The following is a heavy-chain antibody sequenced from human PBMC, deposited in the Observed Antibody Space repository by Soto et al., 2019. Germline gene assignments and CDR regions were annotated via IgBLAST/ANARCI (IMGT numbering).Heavy chain of an antibody. D-gene: IGHD6-13*01. Sequence: GESLKISCKGSGYSFTSYWISWVRQMPGKVLEWMGRIDPSDSYTNYSPSFQGHVTISADKSISTAYLQWSSLKASDTAMYYCARHGTDSGSWSTTGDYYYYYGMDVWGQGXTVTVSS. CDR2: IDPSDSYT. CDR3: ARHGTDSGSWSTTGDYYYYYGMDV. J-gene: IGHJ6*02. V-gene: IGHV5-10-1*01. CDR1: GYSFTSYW.